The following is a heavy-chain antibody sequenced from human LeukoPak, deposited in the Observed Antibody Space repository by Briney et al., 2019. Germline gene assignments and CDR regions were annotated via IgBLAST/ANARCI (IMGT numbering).Heavy chain of an antibody. CDR1: GFTFSSYG. J-gene: IGHJ4*02. CDR2: IRHDGSNK. V-gene: IGHV3-30*02. D-gene: IGHD3-10*01. CDR3: ARDDGFGELLCPLDY. Sequence: GGSLRLTCAASGFTFSSYGMHWVRQAPGKGLEWVAFIRHDGSNKYYADSVRGRFTISRDNSKNTLYLQMNSLRAEDTAVYYCARDDGFGELLCPLDYWGQGTLVTVSS.